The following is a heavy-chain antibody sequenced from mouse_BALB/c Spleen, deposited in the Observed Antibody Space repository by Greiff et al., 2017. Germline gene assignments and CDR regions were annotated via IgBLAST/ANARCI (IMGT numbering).Heavy chain of an antibody. V-gene: IGHV3-2*02. CDR3: AREGITTATRAMDY. Sequence: EVKLQESGPGLVKPSQSLSLTCTVTGYSITSDYAWNWIRQFPGNKLEWMGYISYSGSTSYNPSLKSRISITRDTSKNQFFLQLNSVTTEDTATYYCAREGITTATRAMDYWGQGTSVTVSS. CDR1: GYSITSDYA. D-gene: IGHD1-2*01. CDR2: ISYSGST. J-gene: IGHJ4*01.